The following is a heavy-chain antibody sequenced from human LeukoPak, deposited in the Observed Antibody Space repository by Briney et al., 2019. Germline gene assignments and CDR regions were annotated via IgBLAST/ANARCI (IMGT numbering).Heavy chain of an antibody. D-gene: IGHD2-15*01. CDR2: IYYSGST. V-gene: IGHV4-39*01. CDR1: GGSISSSSYY. J-gene: IGHJ4*02. CDR3: ASQSHSGGSLGGY. Sequence: SETLSLTCTVSGGSISSSSYYWGWIRQPPGKGLEWIGSIYYSGSTYYNPSLKSRVTISEDTSKNQFSLKLSSVTAADTAVYYCASQSHSGGSLGGYWGQGTLVTVSS.